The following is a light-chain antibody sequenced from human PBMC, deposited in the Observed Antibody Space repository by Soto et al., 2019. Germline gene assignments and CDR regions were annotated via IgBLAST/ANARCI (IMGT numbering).Light chain of an antibody. J-gene: IGKJ5*01. V-gene: IGKV1-39*01. Sequence: DIQMTQYPSSLSASVGDRVTITCRASKSISSYLNWYQQKPGKAPKLLIYAASSLQSGVPSRFSGSGSGTDFTLTISSLQPEDFATYYCQQSYSTTITFGQGTRLEIK. CDR2: AAS. CDR1: KSISSY. CDR3: QQSYSTTIT.